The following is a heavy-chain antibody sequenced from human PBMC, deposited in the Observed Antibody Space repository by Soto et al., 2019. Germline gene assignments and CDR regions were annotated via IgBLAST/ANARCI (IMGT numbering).Heavy chain of an antibody. J-gene: IGHJ1*01. Sequence: QVQLVESGGGVVQPGRSLRLSCAASGFTFSSYGMHWVRQAPGKGLEWVAVIWYDGSNKYYADSVKGRFTISRDNSKNTLYLQMNSLRAEDTAVYYCAREAGKYSSSWYRYFQHWGQGTLVTVSS. V-gene: IGHV3-33*01. CDR1: GFTFSSYG. CDR2: IWYDGSNK. CDR3: AREAGKYSSSWYRYFQH. D-gene: IGHD6-13*01.